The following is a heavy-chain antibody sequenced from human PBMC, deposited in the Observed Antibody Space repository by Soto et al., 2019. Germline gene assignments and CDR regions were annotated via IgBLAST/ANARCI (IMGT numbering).Heavy chain of an antibody. CDR1: GFTFDDYA. CDR3: AKDRILWFYYMDV. Sequence: GGSLRLSCAASGFTFDDYAMHWVRQAPGKGLEWVSGISWNSGSIGYADSVKGRFTISRDNAKNSLYLQMNSLRAEDTALYYCAKDRILWFYYMDVWGKGTTVTVSS. CDR2: ISWNSGSI. J-gene: IGHJ6*03. D-gene: IGHD2-21*01. V-gene: IGHV3-9*01.